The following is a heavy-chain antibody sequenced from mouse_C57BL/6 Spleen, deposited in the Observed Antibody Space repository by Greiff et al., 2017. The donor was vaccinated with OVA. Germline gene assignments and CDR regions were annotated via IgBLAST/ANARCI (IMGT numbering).Heavy chain of an antibody. V-gene: IGHV1-54*01. CDR1: GYAFTNYL. CDR3: AAGGDLAWFAY. Sequence: QVQLQQSGAELVRPGTSVKVSCKASGYAFTNYLIEWVKQRPGQGLEWIGVINPGSGGTNYNEKFKGKATLTADKSSSTAYMQLSSLTSEDCAIYYCAAGGDLAWFAYWGQGTLVTVSA. J-gene: IGHJ3*01. CDR2: INPGSGGT. D-gene: IGHD2-13*01.